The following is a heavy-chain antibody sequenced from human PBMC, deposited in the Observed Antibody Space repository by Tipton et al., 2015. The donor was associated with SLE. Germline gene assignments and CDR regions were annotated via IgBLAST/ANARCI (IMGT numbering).Heavy chain of an antibody. CDR3: ARAKRGSTTWGYWFDP. D-gene: IGHD6-13*01. CDR1: GASISSHY. CDR2: IYNNGNT. V-gene: IGHV4-59*11. J-gene: IGHJ5*02. Sequence: TLSLTCTVSGASISSHYWNWIRQPPGKELEWIGNIYNNGNTNYNPSLKSRVTISVDTSRNQFFLKLSSVTAADTALYYCARAKRGSTTWGYWFDPWGQGTLATVSS.